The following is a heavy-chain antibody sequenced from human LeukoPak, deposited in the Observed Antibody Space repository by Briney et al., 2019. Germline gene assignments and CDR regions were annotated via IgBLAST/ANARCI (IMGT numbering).Heavy chain of an antibody. V-gene: IGHV3-21*01. CDR1: GFTFGGFA. D-gene: IGHD3-10*01. J-gene: IGHJ4*02. CDR2: ISSSSSYI. CDR3: ARGYGSGSEFDY. Sequence: GGSLRLSCAASGFTFGGFAMAWVRQAPGKGLEWVSSISSSSSYIYYADSVKGRFTISRDNAKNSLYLQMNSLRAEDTAVYYCARGYGSGSEFDYWVQGTLVTVSS.